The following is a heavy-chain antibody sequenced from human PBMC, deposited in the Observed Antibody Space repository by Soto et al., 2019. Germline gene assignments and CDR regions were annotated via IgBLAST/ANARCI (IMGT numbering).Heavy chain of an antibody. CDR2: SYYSGSD. V-gene: IGHV4-31*03. J-gene: IGHJ5*02. D-gene: IGHD5-18*01. Sequence: QVQLQESGPGLVKPSQTLSLTCTVSGGAISSGGFYWTWIRQHPGKGLEWIGYSYYSGSDYYNPYLRRRVTISVNMSKNQFSLKLRSVTAADTSLYYCTLGYVLFVPCGQGTLVTVSS. CDR3: TLGYVLFVP. CDR1: GGAISSGGFY.